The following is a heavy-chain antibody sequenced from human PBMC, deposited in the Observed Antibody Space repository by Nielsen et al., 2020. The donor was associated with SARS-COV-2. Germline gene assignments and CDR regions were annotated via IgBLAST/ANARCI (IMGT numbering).Heavy chain of an antibody. V-gene: IGHV3-11*03. CDR3: ARGQLWLGYYYYGMDV. Sequence: GESLKISCAASGFTFSDYYMSWIRQAPGKGLEWVSYISSSSSYTNYADSVKGRFTISRDNAKNSLYLQMNSLRAEDTAVYYCARGQLWLGYYYYGMDVWGQGTTVTVSS. D-gene: IGHD5-18*01. CDR1: GFTFSDYY. J-gene: IGHJ6*02. CDR2: ISSSSSYT.